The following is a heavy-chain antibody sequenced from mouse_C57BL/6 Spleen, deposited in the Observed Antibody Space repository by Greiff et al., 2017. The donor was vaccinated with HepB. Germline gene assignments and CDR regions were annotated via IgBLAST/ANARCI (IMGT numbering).Heavy chain of an antibody. CDR2: ISYSGST. CDR1: GYSITSDY. Sequence: DVKLQESGPGLAKPSQTLSLTCSVPGYSITSDYWNWIRKFPGNKLEYMGYISYSGSTYYNPSLKSRISITRDTSKNQYYLQLNSVTTEDTATYCCARYYGSSYGYFDVWGTGTTVTVSS. J-gene: IGHJ1*03. CDR3: ARYYGSSYGYFDV. D-gene: IGHD1-1*01. V-gene: IGHV3-8*01.